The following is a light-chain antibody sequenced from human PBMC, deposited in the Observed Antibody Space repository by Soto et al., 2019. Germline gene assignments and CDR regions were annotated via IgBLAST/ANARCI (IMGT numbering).Light chain of an antibody. Sequence: EIVLTQSPGTLSLSPGERATLSCRASQSVSSSYLAWYQHKRGQAPRLLIYDASNRATGIPARFSGGGSGTDFTLTISSLEPEDFAVYYCQQRSNWPITFGQGTRLEIK. CDR1: QSVSSSY. J-gene: IGKJ5*01. CDR3: QQRSNWPIT. V-gene: IGKV3D-20*02. CDR2: DAS.